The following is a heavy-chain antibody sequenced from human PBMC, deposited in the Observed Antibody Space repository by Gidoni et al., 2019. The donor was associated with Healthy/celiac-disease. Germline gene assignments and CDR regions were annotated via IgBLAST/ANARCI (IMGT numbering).Heavy chain of an antibody. Sequence: EEQLLESGGGLVQPGGSLRLSCAASGFTFRSYEMNWVRQAPGKGLGWVSYLSSSGSTIYYADSVKGRFTISRDNAKNSLYLQMNSLRAEDTAVYYCARQDRFWSGYFNGYYYGMDVWGQGTTVTVSS. V-gene: IGHV3-48*03. D-gene: IGHD3-3*01. CDR2: LSSSGSTI. J-gene: IGHJ6*02. CDR3: ARQDRFWSGYFNGYYYGMDV. CDR1: GFTFRSYE.